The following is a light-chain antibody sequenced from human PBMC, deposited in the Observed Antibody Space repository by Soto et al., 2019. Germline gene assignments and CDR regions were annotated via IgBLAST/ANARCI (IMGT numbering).Light chain of an antibody. V-gene: IGKV1-6*01. J-gene: IGKJ1*01. CDR1: QGIRNE. CDR2: SAS. Sequence: AIQMTQSPSSVSASVGDRVTITCRASQGIRNELGWYKQKPGKAPKLLIYSASSLQSGVPSRVSGSGSGTDFILTISCLQPEDFGTYFCLQDFTYPRTFGQGTKV. CDR3: LQDFTYPRT.